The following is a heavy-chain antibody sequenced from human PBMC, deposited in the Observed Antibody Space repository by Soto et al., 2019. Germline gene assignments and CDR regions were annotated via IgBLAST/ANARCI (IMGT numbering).Heavy chain of an antibody. J-gene: IGHJ4*02. CDR1: GGSISSGGYY. Sequence: QVQLQESGPGLVKPSQTLSLTCTVSGGSISSGGYYWSWIRQHPGKGLEWIGYIYYSGSTYYNPSLKSRXXIXVXXSKNQFSLKLSSVTAADTAVYYCARVDSSGYLPTYWGQGTLVTVSS. CDR3: ARVDSSGYLPTY. CDR2: IYYSGST. D-gene: IGHD3-22*01. V-gene: IGHV4-31*03.